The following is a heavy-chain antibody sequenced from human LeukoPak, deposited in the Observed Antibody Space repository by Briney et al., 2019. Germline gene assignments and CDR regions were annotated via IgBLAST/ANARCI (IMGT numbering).Heavy chain of an antibody. CDR3: ARDKSSSWPNWFDP. CDR1: GVSISTYY. CDR2: IYTSGNS. Sequence: PSETLSLTCTVSGVSISTYYWSWIRQPAGKGLEWIGRIYTSGNSNYNPSLKSRVTMSVDTSKNQFSLKLSSVTAADTAVYYCARDKSSSWPNWFDPWGQGTLVTVSS. D-gene: IGHD6-13*01. V-gene: IGHV4-4*07. J-gene: IGHJ5*02.